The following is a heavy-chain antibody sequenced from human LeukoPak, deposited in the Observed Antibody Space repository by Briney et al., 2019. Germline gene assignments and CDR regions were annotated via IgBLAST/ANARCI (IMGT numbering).Heavy chain of an antibody. CDR2: IKQDGSEK. CDR1: GFTFSSYS. D-gene: IGHD3-10*01. J-gene: IGHJ4*02. Sequence: GGSLRLSCAASGFTFSSYSMNWVRQAPGKGLEWVANIKQDGSEKYYVDSVKGRFTISRDNAKNSLYLQMNSLRAEDTAVYYCARETGGSGSYYFDYWGQGTLVTVSS. V-gene: IGHV3-7*01. CDR3: ARETGGSGSYYFDY.